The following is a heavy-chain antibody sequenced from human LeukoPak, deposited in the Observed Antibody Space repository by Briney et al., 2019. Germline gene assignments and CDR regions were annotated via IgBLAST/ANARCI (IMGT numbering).Heavy chain of an antibody. D-gene: IGHD6-13*01. Sequence: PSETLSLTCTVSGGSISSSSYYWGWIRQPPGKGLEWIRSIYYSGSTYYNPSLKSRVTISVDTSKNQFSLKLSSVTAADTAVYYCARHPTRWGIRLYYFDYWGQGTLVTVSS. CDR2: IYYSGST. J-gene: IGHJ4*02. CDR1: GGSISSSSYY. V-gene: IGHV4-39*01. CDR3: ARHPTRWGIRLYYFDY.